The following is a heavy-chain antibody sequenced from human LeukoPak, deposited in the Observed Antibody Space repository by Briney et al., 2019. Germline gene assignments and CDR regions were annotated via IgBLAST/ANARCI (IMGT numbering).Heavy chain of an antibody. Sequence: AGGSLRLSCAASGFTFSNTWMNWVRQAPGKGLEWVGRIKSKTDGGTTDYAAPVKGRFTISRDDSKNTLYLQMNSLKTEDTAVYYCSTTYYYDSSEGYWGQGTLVTVSS. CDR1: GFTFSNTW. CDR3: STTYYYDSSEGY. D-gene: IGHD3-22*01. V-gene: IGHV3-15*07. CDR2: IKSKTDGGTT. J-gene: IGHJ4*02.